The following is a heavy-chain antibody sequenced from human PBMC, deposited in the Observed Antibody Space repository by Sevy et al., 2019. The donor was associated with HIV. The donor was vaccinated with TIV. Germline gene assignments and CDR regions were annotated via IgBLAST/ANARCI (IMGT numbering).Heavy chain of an antibody. CDR3: TKARYSSSSYFDY. V-gene: IGHV3-43*01. J-gene: IGHJ4*02. CDR1: GFTFDDYT. D-gene: IGHD6-13*01. Sequence: GGSLRLSCAASGFTFDDYTMHWVRQAPGKGLEWVSLISWDGGSTYYADSVKGRFTISRDNSKNSLYLQMNSLRTEDTALYYCTKARYSSSSYFDYWGQGTLVTVSS. CDR2: ISWDGGST.